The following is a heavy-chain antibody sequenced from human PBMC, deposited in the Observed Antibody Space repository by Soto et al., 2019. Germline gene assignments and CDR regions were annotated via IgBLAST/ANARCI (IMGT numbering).Heavy chain of an antibody. CDR3: ARVWGGAFAI. V-gene: IGHV4-59*01. CDR1: GGSISSYY. Sequence: SETLSLTCTVSGGSISSYYWSWVRQPPGKGLEWIGYIYYSGSTNYNPSLKSRVTISVDTSKNQFSLKLSSVTAADTAVYYCARVWGGAFAIWGQGSMVTVSS. CDR2: IYYSGST. D-gene: IGHD3-10*01. J-gene: IGHJ3*02.